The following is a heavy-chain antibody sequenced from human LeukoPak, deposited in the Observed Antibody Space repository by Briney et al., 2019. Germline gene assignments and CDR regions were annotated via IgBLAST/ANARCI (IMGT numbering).Heavy chain of an antibody. CDR3: ARGIAARRVDY. D-gene: IGHD6-6*01. Sequence: SETLSLTCAVYGGSFSDYYWSWIRQPPGKGLEWIGEINHSGSTNYNPSLKSRVTISVDTSKNQFSLKLSSVTAADTAVYYCARGIAARRVDYWGQGTLVTVSS. CDR2: INHSGST. V-gene: IGHV4-34*01. J-gene: IGHJ4*02. CDR1: GGSFSDYY.